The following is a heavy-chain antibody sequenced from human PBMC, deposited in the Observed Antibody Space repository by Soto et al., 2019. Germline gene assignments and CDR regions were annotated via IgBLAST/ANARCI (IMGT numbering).Heavy chain of an antibody. J-gene: IGHJ4*02. V-gene: IGHV1-69*01. CDR3: ARGWGYDSTDYYYAY. D-gene: IGHD3-22*01. Sequence: QVQLVQSGAEVRKPGSSVRFSCKASGGSFNRHTISWVRQAPGQGLAWMGGIIPIFGTANHAQKFQGRVTIIADESTSTVYMELSRLRSDDTAIYYCARGWGYDSTDYYYAYWGQGTLVIVSS. CDR2: IIPIFGTA. CDR1: GGSFNRHT.